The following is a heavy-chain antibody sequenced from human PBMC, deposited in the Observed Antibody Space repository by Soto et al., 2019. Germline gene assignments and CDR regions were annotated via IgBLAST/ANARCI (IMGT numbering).Heavy chain of an antibody. CDR2: IYYSGST. V-gene: IGHV4-31*03. Sequence: SETLSLTCTVSGGSISSGGYYWSWIRQHPGKGLEWIGYIYYSGSTYYNPSLKSRVTISVDTSKNQFSLKLSSVTAADTAVYYCARELSNFYYFDYWGQGTLVTVS. J-gene: IGHJ4*02. CDR3: ARELSNFYYFDY. D-gene: IGHD4-4*01. CDR1: GGSISSGGYY.